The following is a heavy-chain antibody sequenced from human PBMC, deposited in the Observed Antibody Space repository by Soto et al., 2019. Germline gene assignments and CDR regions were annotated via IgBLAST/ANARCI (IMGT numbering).Heavy chain of an antibody. CDR3: ARSLIEVVSGTFDY. CDR2: ISSSSSYI. J-gene: IGHJ4*02. V-gene: IGHV3-21*06. D-gene: IGHD2-15*01. CDR1: GFTFSSYN. Sequence: GGSLRLSCAASGFTFSSYNMNWVRQTPGKGLEWVSSISSSSSYIYYADSVKGRFTISRDNAKNSLYLQMNSLRAEDTAVYYCARSLIEVVSGTFDYWGQGTLVTVSS.